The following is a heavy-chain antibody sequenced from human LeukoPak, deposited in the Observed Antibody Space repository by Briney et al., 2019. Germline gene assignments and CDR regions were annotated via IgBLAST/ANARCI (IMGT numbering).Heavy chain of an antibody. CDR2: INRRGHT. J-gene: IGHJ4*02. CDR1: GFTFDDYA. CDR3: AKEVDCPSDCLFFHS. V-gene: IGHV3-43*01. Sequence: GGSLRLSCAASGFTFDDYAIHWVRQTPGKGLEWVSLINRRGHTFYADSVKGRFTISRDNSRNSVFLQMNSLRPEDTALYHCAKEVDCPSDCLFFHSWGQGTLVTVSS. D-gene: IGHD2-21*02.